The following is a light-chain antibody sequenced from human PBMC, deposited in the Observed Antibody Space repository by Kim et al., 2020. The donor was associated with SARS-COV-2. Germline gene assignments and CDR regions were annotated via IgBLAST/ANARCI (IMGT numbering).Light chain of an antibody. Sequence: GQWISITGTGTSSDVRRYKLVSWYQQHPGKVPKLMIYEVNKRPSGISNRFSGSKSGNTAPLTISGLQAEDEAYYYCSSYAGSEKGVFGGGTQLTVL. CDR2: EVN. V-gene: IGLV2-23*02. J-gene: IGLJ3*02. CDR3: SSYAGSEKGV. CDR1: SSDVRRYKL.